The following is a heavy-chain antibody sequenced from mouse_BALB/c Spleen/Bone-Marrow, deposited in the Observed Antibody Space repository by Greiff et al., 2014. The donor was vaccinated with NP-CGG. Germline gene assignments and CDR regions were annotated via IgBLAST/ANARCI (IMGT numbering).Heavy chain of an antibody. Sequence: VQLQQSIPICVSPGTARKCTCLDSGFSFVYSFLSCAWQRTEQGLEWIGRIDPANGNTKYDPKFQGKATITADQSSNTAYLQLSSLTSEDTAVYYCDGSATGDSYTLALHGPRPIWY. CDR2: IDPANGNT. CDR1: GFSFVYSF. J-gene: IGHJ1*01. CDR3: DGSATGDSYTLALHGPRPIWY. D-gene: IGHD1-1*01. V-gene: IGHV14-3*02.